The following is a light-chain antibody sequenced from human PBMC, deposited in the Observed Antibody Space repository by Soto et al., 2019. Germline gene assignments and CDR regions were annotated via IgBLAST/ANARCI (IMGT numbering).Light chain of an antibody. J-gene: IGKJ2*01. CDR1: QSIDIW. V-gene: IGKV1-5*03. CDR2: RAS. Sequence: DIQMTQSPSTLSASVGDRVTITCRASQSIDIWLAWYQQRPGKAPKLLIYRASTLESGVPSRFSGSGSGTESTLTISSLQPDDFATYYCQQYSHYYTFGQGTKLEI. CDR3: QQYSHYYT.